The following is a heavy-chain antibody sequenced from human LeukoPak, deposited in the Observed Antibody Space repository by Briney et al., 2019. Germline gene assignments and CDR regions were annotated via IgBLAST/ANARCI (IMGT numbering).Heavy chain of an antibody. J-gene: IGHJ5*02. V-gene: IGHV3-23*01. CDR3: AKERHIVVVRDWFDP. CDR1: GFTFSSYA. Sequence: GGSLRLSCAASGFTFSSYAMSWVRQAPGKGLEWVSAISGSGGSTYYADSVKGRFTISRDNPKNTLYLQMNSLRAEDTAVYYCAKERHIVVVRDWFDPWGQGTLVTVSS. D-gene: IGHD2-2*01. CDR2: ISGSGGST.